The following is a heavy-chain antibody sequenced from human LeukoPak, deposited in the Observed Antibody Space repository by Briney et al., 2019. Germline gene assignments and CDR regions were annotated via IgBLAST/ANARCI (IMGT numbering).Heavy chain of an antibody. CDR1: GGTFSSYA. J-gene: IGHJ1*01. V-gene: IGHV1-69*13. CDR3: AGSTVTRLAEYFQH. CDR2: IIPIFGTA. Sequence: SVKVSCKASGGTFSSYAISWVRQAPGQGLEWMGGIIPIFGTANYAQKFQGRVTITAEESTSTAYMELSSLRSEGTAVYYCAGSTVTRLAEYFQHWGQGTLVTVSS. D-gene: IGHD4-17*01.